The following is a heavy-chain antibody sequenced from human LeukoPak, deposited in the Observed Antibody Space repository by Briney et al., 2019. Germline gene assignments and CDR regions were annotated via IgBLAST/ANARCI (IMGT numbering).Heavy chain of an antibody. V-gene: IGHV1-69*13. Sequence: SVKVSCKASGGTFSSYAISWVRQAPGQGLEWMGGIIPIFGTANYAQKFQGRVTITADESTSTAYMELSSLRSEDTAVYYCARTDILRPHAAFDIWGQGTMVTVSS. D-gene: IGHD3-9*01. CDR3: ARTDILRPHAAFDI. CDR2: IIPIFGTA. J-gene: IGHJ3*02. CDR1: GGTFSSYA.